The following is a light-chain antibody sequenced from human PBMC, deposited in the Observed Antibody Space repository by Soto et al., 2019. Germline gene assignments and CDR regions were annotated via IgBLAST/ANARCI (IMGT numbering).Light chain of an antibody. CDR2: WAS. CDR3: QQYYGTTWT. Sequence: DIVMTQSPDSLAVSLGERATIKCRSSQSVLTNSNNKNYLAWYQQKPGQHPKLLISWASTRESGVPDRFSGSGSGTDFTLTISSLQAEDVAVYDCQQYYGTTWTFGQGTKVEVK. V-gene: IGKV4-1*01. CDR1: QSVLTNSNNKNY. J-gene: IGKJ1*01.